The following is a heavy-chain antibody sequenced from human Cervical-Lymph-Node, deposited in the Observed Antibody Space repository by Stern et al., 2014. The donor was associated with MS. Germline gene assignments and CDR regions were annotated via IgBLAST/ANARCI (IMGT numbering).Heavy chain of an antibody. D-gene: IGHD4-11*01. J-gene: IGHJ6*02. CDR3: VRGLPPPYIMDV. V-gene: IGHV3-11*01. Sequence: QVQLVQSGGGLVKPGGSLRLSCAASGFSFSDYYMTWIRQAPGKGLEWVSYISNSGRTIFYADSVKGRFTISRDNAKNSLYLQMNSLRGDAPAVYYCVRGLPPPYIMDVGGQGTTVTVS. CDR1: GFSFSDYY. CDR2: ISNSGRTI.